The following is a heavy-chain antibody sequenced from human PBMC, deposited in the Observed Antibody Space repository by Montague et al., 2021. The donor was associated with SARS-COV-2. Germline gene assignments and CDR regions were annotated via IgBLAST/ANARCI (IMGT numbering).Heavy chain of an antibody. CDR3: ARDRDSSSWYVRDDAFDI. V-gene: IGHV3-30-3*01. D-gene: IGHD6-13*01. CDR1: GFTFSSYA. J-gene: IGHJ3*02. CDR2: ISYDGSNK. Sequence: SLRLSCAASGFTFSSYAMHWVRQAPGKELEWVAVISYDGSNKYYADSVKGRFTISRDNSKNTLYLQMNSLRAEDTAVYYCARDRDSSSWYVRDDAFDIWGQGTMVTVSS.